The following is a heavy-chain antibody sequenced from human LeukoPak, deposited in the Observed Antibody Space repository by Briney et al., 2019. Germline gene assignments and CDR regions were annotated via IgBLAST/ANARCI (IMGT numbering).Heavy chain of an antibody. D-gene: IGHD4-23*01. CDR2: ISSTASSI. Sequence: PGGSLRLSCAASEFTFSSYSMSWVRQAPGKGLEWVSYISSTASSIYYADSVKGRFTISRDNAKNSLYLQMNSLRAEDTAVYYCARDVTYHGGDWFDPWGQGTLVIVSS. J-gene: IGHJ5*02. V-gene: IGHV3-48*04. CDR3: ARDVTYHGGDWFDP. CDR1: EFTFSSYS.